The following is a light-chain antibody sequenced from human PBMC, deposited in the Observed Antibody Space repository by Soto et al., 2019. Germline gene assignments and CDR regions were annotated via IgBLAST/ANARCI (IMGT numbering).Light chain of an antibody. CDR2: EVT. V-gene: IGLV2-14*03. J-gene: IGLJ3*02. Sequence: QSVLTQPASVSGSPGQSITICCTGTSSDVGGYHYVSWYQQHPGKAPRLMIYEVTNRPSGVSNRFSGSKSGNTASLTISGLQAEDEADYYCGSYTSTNTRVFGGGTQLTVL. CDR3: GSYTSTNTRV. CDR1: SSDVGGYHY.